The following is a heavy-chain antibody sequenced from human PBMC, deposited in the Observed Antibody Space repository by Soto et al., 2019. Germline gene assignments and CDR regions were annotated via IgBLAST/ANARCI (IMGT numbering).Heavy chain of an antibody. V-gene: IGHV1-2*02. J-gene: IGHJ2*01. CDR1: GYTFTDYY. CDR3: AIRTGQLAIISEFDGDWFFEV. CDR2: INPDSGGT. Sequence: QEQLVQSGAEVKKPGASLKVSCKASGYTFTDYYIHWVRQAPGQGLEWVGWINPDSGGTNLAQRFDGTVPMSSESSINTAYMALSRLRSDDTAVYYCAIRTGQLAIISEFDGDWFFEVWGRGTLVTVAS. D-gene: IGHD2-2*01.